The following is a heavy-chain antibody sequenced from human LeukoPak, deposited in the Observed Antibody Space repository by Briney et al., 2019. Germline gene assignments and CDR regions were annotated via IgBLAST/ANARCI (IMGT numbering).Heavy chain of an antibody. Sequence: PGGSLRLSCAASGFTVSSNYMSWVRQAPGKGLEWVSVIYSGGSTYYVDSVKGRFTISRDNSKNTLYLQMNSLRAEDTAVYYCARDQAGYFDYWGQGTLVTVSS. J-gene: IGHJ4*02. CDR2: IYSGGST. D-gene: IGHD6-19*01. CDR3: ARDQAGYFDY. CDR1: GFTVSSNY. V-gene: IGHV3-53*01.